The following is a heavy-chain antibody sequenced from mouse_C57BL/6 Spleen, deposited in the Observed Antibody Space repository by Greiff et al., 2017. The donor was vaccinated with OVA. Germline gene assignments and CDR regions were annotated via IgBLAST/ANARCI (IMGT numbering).Heavy chain of an antibody. CDR2: IDPSDSET. J-gene: IGHJ3*01. D-gene: IGHD1-1*01. V-gene: IGHV1-52*01. Sequence: VQLQQPGAELVRPGSSVKLSCKASGYTFTSYWMHWVKQRPIQGLEWIGNIDPSDSETHYNQKFKDKATLTVDKSSSTAYMQLSSLTSEDSAVYYCALITTVVEGAWFAYWGQGTLVTVSA. CDR3: ALITTVVEGAWFAY. CDR1: GYTFTSYW.